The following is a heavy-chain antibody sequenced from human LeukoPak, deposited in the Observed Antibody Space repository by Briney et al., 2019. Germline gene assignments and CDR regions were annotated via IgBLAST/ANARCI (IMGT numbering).Heavy chain of an antibody. CDR2: IIPIFGTA. V-gene: IGHV1-69*05. J-gene: IGHJ5*02. CDR1: GGTFSSYA. Sequence: ASVTVSCKASGGTFSSYAISWVRQAPGQGLEWMGGIIPIFGTANYAQKFQGRVTITTDESTSTAYMELSSLRSEDTAVYYCAIQLELRSNWFDPWGQGTLVTVSS. CDR3: AIQLELRSNWFDP. D-gene: IGHD1-1*01.